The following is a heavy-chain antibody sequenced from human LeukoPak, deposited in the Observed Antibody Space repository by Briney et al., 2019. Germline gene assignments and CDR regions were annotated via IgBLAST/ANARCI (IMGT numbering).Heavy chain of an antibody. CDR1: GFTFNNYW. Sequence: GGSLRLSCAASGFTFNNYWMSWVRQAPGKGLEWVANIKQDGNDKYYVDSVKGRFTISRDNAKNSLHLQMNSLRAEDTAVYYCARGGNYGSFDYWGQGTLVIVSS. CDR2: IKQDGNDK. CDR3: ARGGNYGSFDY. D-gene: IGHD1-7*01. J-gene: IGHJ4*02. V-gene: IGHV3-7*01.